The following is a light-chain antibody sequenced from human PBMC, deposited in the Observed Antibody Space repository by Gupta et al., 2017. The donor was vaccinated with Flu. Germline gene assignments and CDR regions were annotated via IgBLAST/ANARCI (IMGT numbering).Light chain of an antibody. V-gene: IGLV4-69*02. CDR2: VNSDGSQ. Sequence: VKLTCTLNDENSNYAIAWHQQLPGEGPRFLMKVNSDGSQSKNDGVPDRFSGSSSGAERHLTISSLIAEDEEDYYCQTWGGGIRLFGGGTKLTVL. CDR1: DENSNYA. J-gene: IGLJ3*02. CDR3: QTWGGGIRL.